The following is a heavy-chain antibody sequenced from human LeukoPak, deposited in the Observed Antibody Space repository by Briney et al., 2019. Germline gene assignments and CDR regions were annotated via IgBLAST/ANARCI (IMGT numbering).Heavy chain of an antibody. CDR1: GGSITDNF. CDR3: ARVYCSGGVCWSTAGFDY. J-gene: IGHJ4*02. D-gene: IGHD2-8*02. CDR2: IHHTGAT. Sequence: SETLSLTGTVSGGSITDNFWGWIRQTPEKGLEWIAYIHHTGATRNNPSLNGRVTISVDTSKNQISLKLNTVTVADTALYYCARVYCSGGVCWSTAGFDYWGQGTPVTVSS. V-gene: IGHV4-59*01.